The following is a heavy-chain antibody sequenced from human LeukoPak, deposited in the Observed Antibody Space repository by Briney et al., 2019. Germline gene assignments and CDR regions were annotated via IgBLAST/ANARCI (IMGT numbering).Heavy chain of an antibody. CDR2: INPSGGST. CDR1: GGTFSSYA. Sequence: ASVKVSCKASGGTFSSYAISWVRQAPAQGLEWMGIINPSGGSTSYAQKFQGRVTMTRDTSTSTVYMELSSLRSEDTAVYYCARGLREIDYWGQGTLVTVSS. CDR3: ARGLREIDY. V-gene: IGHV1-46*01. D-gene: IGHD5/OR15-5a*01. J-gene: IGHJ4*02.